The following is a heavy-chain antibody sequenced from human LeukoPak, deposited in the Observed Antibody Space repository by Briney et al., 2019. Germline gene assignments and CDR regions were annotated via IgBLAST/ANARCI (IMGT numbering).Heavy chain of an antibody. D-gene: IGHD5-18*01. Sequence: SETLSLTCTVSGGSISSYYWSWIRQPPGKGLEWIGYIYYSGSTNYNPSLKSRVTISVDTSKNQFSLKLSSVTAADTAVYCCARGRTAMVFDYWGQGTLVTVSS. V-gene: IGHV4-59*01. CDR2: IYYSGST. J-gene: IGHJ4*02. CDR1: GGSISSYY. CDR3: ARGRTAMVFDY.